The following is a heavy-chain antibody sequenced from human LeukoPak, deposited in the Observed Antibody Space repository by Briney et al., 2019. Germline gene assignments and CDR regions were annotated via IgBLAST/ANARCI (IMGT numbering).Heavy chain of an antibody. CDR3: ARGGVFPLLTSQNIVIRRFDY. CDR1: GFTFSSYS. CDR2: ISSSSSYI. J-gene: IGHJ4*02. V-gene: IGHV3-21*01. D-gene: IGHD2/OR15-2a*01. Sequence: GGSLRLSCAASGFTFSSYSMNWVRQAPGKGLEWVSSISSSSSYIYYADSVKGRFTISRDNAKNSLYLQMNSLRAGDTAVYYCARGGVFPLLTSQNIVIRRFDYWGQGTLVTVSS.